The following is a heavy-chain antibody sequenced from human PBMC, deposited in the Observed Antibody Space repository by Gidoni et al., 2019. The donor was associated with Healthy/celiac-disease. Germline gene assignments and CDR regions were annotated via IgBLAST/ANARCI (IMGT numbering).Heavy chain of an antibody. D-gene: IGHD3-22*01. J-gene: IGHJ3*02. V-gene: IGHV3-48*02. Sequence: EVQLVESGGGWVQPGGSLRLSCAASGFTFSSYSMNWVRQAPGKGLEWVSYISSLSSTTYYADSVKGRFTISRDNAKNSLYLQMNSLIDDDTAVYYCARVPRNYYDSSGNDAFDIWGQGTMVTVSA. CDR1: GFTFSSYS. CDR3: ARVPRNYYDSSGNDAFDI. CDR2: ISSLSSTT.